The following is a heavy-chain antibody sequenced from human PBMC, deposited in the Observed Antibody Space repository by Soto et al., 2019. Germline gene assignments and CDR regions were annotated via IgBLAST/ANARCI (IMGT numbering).Heavy chain of an antibody. CDR1: GYTFSNFG. D-gene: IGHD3-3*01. CDR3: ARVIMIFGVANLGSYFDY. V-gene: IGHV1-18*01. CDR2: INPSNGQT. Sequence: ASVKVSCKASGYTFSNFGLSWVRQAPGQGLEWMGWINPSNGQTIYAQNFHGRVTTTTDTSTATAHMELRSLISDDTAVYYCARVIMIFGVANLGSYFDYWGQGTRVTVSS. J-gene: IGHJ4*02.